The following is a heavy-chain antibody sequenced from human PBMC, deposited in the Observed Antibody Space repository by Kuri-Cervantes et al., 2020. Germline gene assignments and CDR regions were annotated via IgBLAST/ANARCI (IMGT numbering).Heavy chain of an antibody. CDR2: ISDSTNHI. D-gene: IGHD1-26*01. Sequence: GESLKISCAASGFTFSSYTMNWVRQAPGKGLEWVSCISDSTNHIYYAASVKGRFTISRDNAKNSLYLQMNSLRAEDTAVYYCARDGSPGAFDIWGQGTMVTVSS. V-gene: IGHV3-21*01. CDR1: GFTFSSYT. J-gene: IGHJ3*02. CDR3: ARDGSPGAFDI.